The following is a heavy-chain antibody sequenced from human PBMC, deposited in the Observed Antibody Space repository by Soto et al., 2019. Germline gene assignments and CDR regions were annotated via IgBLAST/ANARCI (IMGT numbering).Heavy chain of an antibody. V-gene: IGHV1-18*01. Sequence: ASVKVSCKASGYTFTSYGISWVRQAPGQGLEWMGWISAYNGDTHYTQRLQGRVTMTRNTSISTAYMELSSLRSEDTAVYYCARDAAGSTYYYYYYMDVWGKGTTVTVSS. J-gene: IGHJ6*03. CDR3: ARDAAGSTYYYYYYMDV. CDR1: GYTFTSYG. D-gene: IGHD6-13*01. CDR2: ISAYNGDT.